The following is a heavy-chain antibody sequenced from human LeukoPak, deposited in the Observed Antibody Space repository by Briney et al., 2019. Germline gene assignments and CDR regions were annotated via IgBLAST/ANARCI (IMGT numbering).Heavy chain of an antibody. Sequence: GGSLRLSCAASGFTFDDYGMSWVRQARGKGLEWDSDINWNGGSTGYADSVKGRFTISRDNAKNSLYLQMNSLRAEDTALYYCAREARYGQGFDYWGQGTLVTVSS. CDR3: AREARYGQGFDY. CDR1: GFTFDDYG. D-gene: IGHD5-18*01. V-gene: IGHV3-20*04. J-gene: IGHJ4*02. CDR2: INWNGGST.